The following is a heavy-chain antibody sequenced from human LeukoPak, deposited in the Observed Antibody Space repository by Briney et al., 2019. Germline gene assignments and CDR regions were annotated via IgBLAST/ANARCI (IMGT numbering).Heavy chain of an antibody. J-gene: IGHJ4*02. D-gene: IGHD4-17*01. CDR2: TSSSSSYI. Sequence: GGSLRLSCAASGFTFSSYSMNWVRQAPGKGLEWVSSTSSSSSYIYYADSVKGRFTISRDNAKNSLYLQMNSLRAEDTAVYYCARTYGVQYYFDYWGQGTLVTVSS. V-gene: IGHV3-21*01. CDR1: GFTFSSYS. CDR3: ARTYGVQYYFDY.